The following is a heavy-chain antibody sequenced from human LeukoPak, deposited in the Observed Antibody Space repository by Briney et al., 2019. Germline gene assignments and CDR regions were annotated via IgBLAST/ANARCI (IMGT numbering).Heavy chain of an antibody. CDR1: GGSISSSSYY. D-gene: IGHD2-15*01. J-gene: IGHJ4*02. CDR2: IYYSGSS. CDR3: ARTHSVYCSGGNCYPGHFDY. V-gene: IGHV4-39*07. Sequence: SETLSLTCTVSGGSISSSSYYWGWIRQPPGKGLEWIGSIYYSGSSYYNPSLKSRVTISADTSKNQFSLNLSSETAADSAVYYCARTHSVYCSGGNCYPGHFDYWGQGTLVTVSS.